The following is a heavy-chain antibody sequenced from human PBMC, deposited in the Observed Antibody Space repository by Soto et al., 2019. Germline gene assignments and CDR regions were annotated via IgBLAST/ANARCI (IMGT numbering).Heavy chain of an antibody. V-gene: IGHV2-5*01. CDR1: GISLSTSGVG. Sequence: QITVKGSGPTLVKPTQTLTLTCSLSGISLSTSGVGLGWIHQTPGKALEWLALIYWNDDKHYTPSLKSRLTITKDTSKNQAVLTMTNMDPVDTATYYGARGLATLPVFALDVWGQGTVVTVSS. CDR2: IYWNDDK. J-gene: IGHJ3*01. D-gene: IGHD6-6*01. CDR3: ARGLATLPVFALDV.